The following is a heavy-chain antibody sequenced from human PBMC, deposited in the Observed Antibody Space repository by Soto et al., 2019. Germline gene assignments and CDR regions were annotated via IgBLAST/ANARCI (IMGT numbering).Heavy chain of an antibody. J-gene: IGHJ4*02. CDR1: GFTFRSYA. Sequence: GGSLRLSCAASGFTFRSYAIHWVRQAPGKGLEWVAVISRDGSNKYYVDSVKGRFTISRDNSKDTVYLQMNSLRVEDSSMFYWARWRGGAGVGHFYFWGQGTLVTVS. V-gene: IGHV3-30*04. CDR2: ISRDGSNK. D-gene: IGHD3-3*01. CDR3: ARWRGGAGVGHFYF.